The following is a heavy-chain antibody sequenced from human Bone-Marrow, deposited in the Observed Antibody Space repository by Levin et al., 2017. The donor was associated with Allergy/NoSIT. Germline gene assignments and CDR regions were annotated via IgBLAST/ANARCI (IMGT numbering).Heavy chain of an antibody. Sequence: SLKISCAASGFTFDDYAIHWVRQAPGKGLEWVSGINLNSAGIGYADSFQGRLTISRDNAKKSLYLQMNSLRLEDTALYYCAKDLGAITTGAFDIWGQGTMVTVSS. CDR3: AKDLGAITTGAFDI. CDR2: INLNSAGI. V-gene: IGHV3-9*01. D-gene: IGHD3-3*01. CDR1: GFTFDDYA. J-gene: IGHJ3*02.